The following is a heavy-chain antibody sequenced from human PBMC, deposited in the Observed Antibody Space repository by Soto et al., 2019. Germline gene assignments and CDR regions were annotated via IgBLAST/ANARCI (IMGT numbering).Heavy chain of an antibody. CDR1: GYTFTSYG. J-gene: IGHJ4*02. D-gene: IGHD6-13*01. CDR3: AREAAAGTLDY. Sequence: QVQLVQSGAEVKKPGASVKVSCKASGYTFTSYGISWVRQAPGQGLEWMGWISAYNGNTNYAQKLQGRVTMTTDTPTSTAYMELRRLRSDYTAVDYCAREAAAGTLDYWGQGTLVTVSS. CDR2: ISAYNGNT. V-gene: IGHV1-18*01.